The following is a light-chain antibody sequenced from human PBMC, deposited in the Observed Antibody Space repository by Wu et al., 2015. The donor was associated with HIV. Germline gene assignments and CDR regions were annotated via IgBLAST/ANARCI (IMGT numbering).Light chain of an antibody. CDR3: QHYGNSLSYT. Sequence: EIMLTQSPGTLSLSPGERATLSCRASQSIAGNYLAWYQQRPGQAPRLLIYAASSRATGIPDRFRGSGSGADFTLTISRLDPEDFALYYCQHYGNSLSYTFGQGYQAGDQT. CDR1: QSIAGNY. V-gene: IGKV3-20*01. CDR2: AAS. J-gene: IGKJ2*01.